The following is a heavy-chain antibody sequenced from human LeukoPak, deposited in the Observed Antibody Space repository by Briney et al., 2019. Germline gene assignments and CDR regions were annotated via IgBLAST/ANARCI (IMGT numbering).Heavy chain of an antibody. J-gene: IGHJ4*02. CDR1: GGSISSYY. Sequence: SETLSLTCTVSGGSISSYYWSWIRQPAGKGLEWIGRIYTSGSTNYNPSLKSRVTMSVDTSKNQFSLKLSSVTAADTAVYYCARMTGPNDSSGPGYLDYWGQGTLVTVSS. CDR3: ARMTGPNDSSGPGYLDY. CDR2: IYTSGST. V-gene: IGHV4-4*07. D-gene: IGHD3-22*01.